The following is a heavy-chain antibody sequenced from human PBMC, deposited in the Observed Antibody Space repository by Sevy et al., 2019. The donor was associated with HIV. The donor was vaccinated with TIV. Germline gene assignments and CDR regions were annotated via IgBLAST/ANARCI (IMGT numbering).Heavy chain of an antibody. CDR2: IWYDGSYT. CDR3: VKQNYGDYTPHFDH. Sequence: GGSLRLSCAASGFSFDSYVMHWVRQSPDKGLEWVALIWYDGSYTFYADPVKGRFTISRDNSRNTLYLQMNSLRVDDTALYYCVKQNYGDYTPHFDHWGQGTLVTVSS. J-gene: IGHJ4*02. D-gene: IGHD4-17*01. CDR1: GFSFDSYV. V-gene: IGHV3-33*06.